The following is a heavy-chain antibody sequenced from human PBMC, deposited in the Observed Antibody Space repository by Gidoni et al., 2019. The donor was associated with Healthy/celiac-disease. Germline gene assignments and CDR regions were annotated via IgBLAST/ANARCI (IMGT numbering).Heavy chain of an antibody. CDR2: ISAYNGNT. CDR3: AREGAGPPRFRNYYGMDV. D-gene: IGHD2-21*01. J-gene: IGHJ6*02. CDR1: GYTVTSYG. V-gene: IGHV1-18*01. Sequence: QVQLVQSGAEVKKPGAAVKVSCKASGYTVTSYGISWVRQAPGQGLEWLGWISAYNGNTNYAQKLQGRVTMTTDTSTSTAYMELRSLRSADTAVYYCAREGAGPPRFRNYYGMDVWGQGTTVTVSS.